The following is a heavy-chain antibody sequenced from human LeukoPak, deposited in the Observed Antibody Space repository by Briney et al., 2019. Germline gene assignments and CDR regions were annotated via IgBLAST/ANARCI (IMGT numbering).Heavy chain of an antibody. J-gene: IGHJ4*02. D-gene: IGHD3-16*01. CDR2: INPSGGST. CDR3: ATSVRMGGYQLASPY. CDR1: GYTFTSYC. Sequence: ASVKVSCKASGYTFTSYCMHWVRQAPGQGLEWMGIINPSGGSTSYAQKFQGRVTMTRDTSTSTVYMELSSLRSEDTAVYYCATSVRMGGYQLASPYWGQGTLVTVSS. V-gene: IGHV1-46*01.